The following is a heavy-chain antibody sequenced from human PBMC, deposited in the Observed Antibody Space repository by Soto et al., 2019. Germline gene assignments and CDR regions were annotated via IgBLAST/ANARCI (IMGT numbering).Heavy chain of an antibody. J-gene: IGHJ6*02. D-gene: IGHD6-13*01. CDR3: TRPGSSSGDYYYYYGMDV. Sequence: GGSLRLSCAASGFTFSGSAMHWVRQASGKGLEWVGRIRSKANSYATAYAASVKGRFTISRDDSKNTAYLQMNSLKTEDTAVYYCTRPGSSSGDYYYYYGMDVWGQGTTVTVSS. V-gene: IGHV3-73*01. CDR1: GFTFSGSA. CDR2: IRSKANSYAT.